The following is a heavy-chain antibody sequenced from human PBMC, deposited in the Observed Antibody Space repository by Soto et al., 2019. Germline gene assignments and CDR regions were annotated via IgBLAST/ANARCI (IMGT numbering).Heavy chain of an antibody. CDR2: ISYDAKYK. CDR1: GISFSDYG. CDR3: ATNLQRRTLSDAFDS. J-gene: IGHJ3*02. D-gene: IGHD3-3*02. Sequence: GSSLRLSFAASGISFSDYGMHWVRQAPGKGLEWVAIISYDAKYKYYAESVKGRFTISRDNSRNTLNLQMTSLGGEDTAVYYCATNLQRRTLSDAFDSWCQATRVTVPS. V-gene: IGHV3-30*03.